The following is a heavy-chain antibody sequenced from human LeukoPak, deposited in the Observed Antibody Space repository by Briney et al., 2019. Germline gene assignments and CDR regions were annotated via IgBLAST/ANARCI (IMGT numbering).Heavy chain of an antibody. CDR2: IYYSGHT. CDR1: GGSISSSDYY. V-gene: IGHV4-39*01. D-gene: IGHD1-26*01. Sequence: SETLSLTCTVSGGSISSSDYYWGWIRQPPRKGLEWIGSIYYSGHTYYTPSLKSRVTMSVDTSKNQFSLRLSSVTAADTAVYYCARYRGSPLVYFDYWGQGTLVAVSS. J-gene: IGHJ4*02. CDR3: ARYRGSPLVYFDY.